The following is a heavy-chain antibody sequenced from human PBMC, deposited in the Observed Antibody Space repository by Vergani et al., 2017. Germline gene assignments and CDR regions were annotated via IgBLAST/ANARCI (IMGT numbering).Heavy chain of an antibody. D-gene: IGHD3-22*01. CDR1: GFTFSSYA. CDR3: ARDYSMIVNEGF. CDR2: ISYDGSNK. V-gene: IGHV3-30*03. J-gene: IGHJ3*01. Sequence: VQLLESGGGLVQPGGSLRLSCAASGFTFSSYAMSWVRQAPGKGLEWVAVISYDGSNKYYADSVKGRFTISRDNSKNTLYLQMNSLRAEDTAVYYCARDYSMIVNEGFWGQGTMVTVSS.